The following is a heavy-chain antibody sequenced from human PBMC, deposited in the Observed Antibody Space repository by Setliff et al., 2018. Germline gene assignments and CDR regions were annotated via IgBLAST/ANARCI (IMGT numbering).Heavy chain of an antibody. J-gene: IGHJ4*02. CDR1: GYTFTNFG. V-gene: IGHV1-18*01. Sequence: GASVKVSCKASGYTFTNFGITWVRQAPGQGLEWMGWININNFNTKYAQKLQDRVTMTTDTSTSTAYVELRSLRADDTAVYYCARINFYVSSGYYYAPELWGQGTTVTVSS. CDR2: ININNFNT. D-gene: IGHD3-22*01. CDR3: ARINFYVSSGYYYAPEL.